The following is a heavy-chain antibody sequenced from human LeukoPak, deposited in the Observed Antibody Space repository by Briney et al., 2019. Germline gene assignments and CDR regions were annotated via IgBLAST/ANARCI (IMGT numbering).Heavy chain of an antibody. D-gene: IGHD6-13*01. CDR1: GYTFTSYD. CDR2: MNPNSGNT. CDR3: ARRSSSSWYGEYYYYYMNV. Sequence: ASVKVSCKASGYTFTSYDINWVRQATGQGLEWMGWMNPNSGNTGYAQKFQGRVTITRNTSISTAYMELSSLRSEDTAVYYCARRSSSSWYGEYYYYYMNVWGKGTTVTVSS. J-gene: IGHJ6*03. V-gene: IGHV1-8*03.